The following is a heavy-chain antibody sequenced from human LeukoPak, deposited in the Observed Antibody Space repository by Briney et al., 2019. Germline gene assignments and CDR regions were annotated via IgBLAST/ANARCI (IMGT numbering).Heavy chain of an antibody. D-gene: IGHD5-12*01. V-gene: IGHV1-46*01. Sequence: ASVNVSCKASVYTFTTYFMHRVREAPGQGREWMAMINPSGGSTNYAQTYQGRITKTTDTATTTATMEIVSRTAGDPPSHECTRGGSDQSSRPFAAWGEGTLVTVP. CDR1: VYTFTTYF. CDR3: TRGGSDQSSRPFAA. CDR2: INPSGGST. J-gene: IGHJ4*02.